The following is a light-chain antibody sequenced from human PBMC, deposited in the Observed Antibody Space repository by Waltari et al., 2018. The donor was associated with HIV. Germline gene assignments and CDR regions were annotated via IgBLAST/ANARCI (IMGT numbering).Light chain of an antibody. Sequence: QSALTQPASVSGSPGQSITISCTGTSSDLTYYNSVSWYQLHPGKAPKVIIYDVSTRPSGVSHRFSGSKSGHTASLTISGLQAEDEADYFCTSYISSSTPVFGGGTKLTVL. CDR1: SSDLTYYNS. J-gene: IGLJ3*02. V-gene: IGLV2-14*01. CDR3: TSYISSSTPV. CDR2: DVS.